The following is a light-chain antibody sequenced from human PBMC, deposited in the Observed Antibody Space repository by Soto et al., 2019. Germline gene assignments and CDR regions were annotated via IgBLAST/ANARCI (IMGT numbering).Light chain of an antibody. Sequence: QSALTQPASVSGSPGQSITISCTGTSSDVGGYNYVSWYQQHPGKAPKLMIYEVSNRPSGVSNRFSGSKSGNTASLTISGLPAEDEDDYYCSSYTSSSTWVFGGGTKVTVL. J-gene: IGLJ3*02. V-gene: IGLV2-14*01. CDR1: SSDVGGYNY. CDR3: SSYTSSSTWV. CDR2: EVS.